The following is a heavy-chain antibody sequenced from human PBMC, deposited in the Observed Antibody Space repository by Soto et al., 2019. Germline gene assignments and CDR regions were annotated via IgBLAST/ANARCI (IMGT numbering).Heavy chain of an antibody. J-gene: IGHJ4*02. CDR2: IYYSGRT. CDR1: GGSVSSGRYY. Sequence: QVQLQESGPGLVKPSETLSPTCTVSGGSVSSGRYYWSWSRQPPGKGLEWIGYIYYSGRTSYNSSLKSRVTISVDTSKNQFSLKLSSVTAADTAIYYCARSGAGSGWLGGQGTLVTVSS. D-gene: IGHD6-19*01. V-gene: IGHV4-61*01. CDR3: ARSGAGSGWL.